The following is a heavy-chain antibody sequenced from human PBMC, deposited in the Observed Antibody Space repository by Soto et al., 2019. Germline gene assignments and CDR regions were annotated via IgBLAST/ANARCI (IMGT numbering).Heavy chain of an antibody. CDR2: IYYSGST. V-gene: IGHV4-59*01. CDR1: GGSISSYY. D-gene: IGHD3-22*01. J-gene: IGHJ6*02. Sequence: PSETLSLTCTVSGGSISSYYWSWIRQPPGKGLEWIGYIYYSGSTNYNPSLKSRVTISVDTSKNQFSLKLSSVTAADTAVYYCARDIAYDSSGYLLRKEGGMDVWGQGTTVTVSS. CDR3: ARDIAYDSSGYLLRKEGGMDV.